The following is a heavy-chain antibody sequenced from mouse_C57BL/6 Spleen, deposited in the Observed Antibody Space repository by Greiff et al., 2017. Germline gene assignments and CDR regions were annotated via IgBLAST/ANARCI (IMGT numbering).Heavy chain of an antibody. CDR1: GFTFSDYY. Sequence: EVKLMESGGGLVQPGGSLKLSCAASGFTFSDYYMYWVRQTPEKRLEWVAYISNGGGSTYYPDTVKGRFTISRDNAKNTLYLQMSRLKSEDTAMYYCARQTLYDGYFDYWGQGTTLTVSS. J-gene: IGHJ2*01. CDR2: ISNGGGST. D-gene: IGHD2-3*01. V-gene: IGHV5-12*01. CDR3: ARQTLYDGYFDY.